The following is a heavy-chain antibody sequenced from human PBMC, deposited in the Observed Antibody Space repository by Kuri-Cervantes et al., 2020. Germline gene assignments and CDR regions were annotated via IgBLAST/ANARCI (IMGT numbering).Heavy chain of an antibody. CDR3: ARIVDTAVWFDP. CDR2: IYYSGST. D-gene: IGHD5-18*01. V-gene: IGHV4-39*01. J-gene: IGHJ5*02. CDR1: GGSISSSSYY. Sequence: GSLRLSCTVSGGSISSSSYYWGWIRQPPGKGLEWIGSIYYSGSTYYNPSLKSRVTISVDMSKNQFSLKLSSVTAADTAVYYCARIVDTAVWFDPWGQGTLVTVSS.